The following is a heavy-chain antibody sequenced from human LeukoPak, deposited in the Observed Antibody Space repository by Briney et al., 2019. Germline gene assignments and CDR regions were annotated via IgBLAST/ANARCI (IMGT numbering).Heavy chain of an antibody. CDR1: GGPISSYY. CDR2: IYTSGST. CDR3: ARVGRWELLDAFDI. V-gene: IGHV4-4*07. J-gene: IGHJ3*02. D-gene: IGHD1-26*01. Sequence: PSESLSLTCTVSGGPISSYYWSWIRQPAGEGLEWIGRIYTSGSTNYNPSLKSRVTMSVDTSKNQFSLKLSSVTAADTAVYYCARVGRWELLDAFDIWGQGTMVTVSS.